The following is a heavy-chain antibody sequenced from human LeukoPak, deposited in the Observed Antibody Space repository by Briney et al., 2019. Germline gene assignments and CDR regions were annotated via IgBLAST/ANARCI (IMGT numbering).Heavy chain of an antibody. CDR3: ARDAKGSSGPKSQDLYYYYGMDV. CDR1: GFTFSSYA. Sequence: PGRSLRLSCAASGFTFSSYAMHWVRQAPGKGLEWVAVISYDGSNKYYADSVKGRFTISRDNSKNTLYLQMNSLRAEDTAVYYCARDAKGSSGPKSQDLYYYYGMDVWGKGTTVTVSS. V-gene: IGHV3-30*04. D-gene: IGHD6-19*01. CDR2: ISYDGSNK. J-gene: IGHJ6*04.